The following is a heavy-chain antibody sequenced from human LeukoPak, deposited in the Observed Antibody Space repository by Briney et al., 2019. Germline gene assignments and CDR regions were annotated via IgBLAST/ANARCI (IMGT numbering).Heavy chain of an antibody. CDR3: ARGATSYYDSSGYYYWFDP. Sequence: SETLSLTCAVYGGSFSGYYWSWIRQPPGKGLEWIGEINHSGSTNYNPSLKSRVTISVDTSKNQFSLELSSVTAADTAVYYCARGATSYYDSSGYYYWFDPWGQGTLVTVSS. CDR1: GGSFSGYY. D-gene: IGHD3-22*01. V-gene: IGHV4-34*01. J-gene: IGHJ5*02. CDR2: INHSGST.